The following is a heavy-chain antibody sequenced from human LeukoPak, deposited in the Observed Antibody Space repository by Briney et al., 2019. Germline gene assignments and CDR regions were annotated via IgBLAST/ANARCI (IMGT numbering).Heavy chain of an antibody. CDR1: GGSISSGGYY. D-gene: IGHD3-16*01. V-gene: IGHV4-31*03. CDR2: IYYSGST. J-gene: IGHJ3*02. Sequence: PSETQSLTCTVSGGSISSGGYYWSWIRQHPGKGLEWIGYIYYSGSTYYNPSLKSRVTISVDTSKNQFSLKLSSVTAADTAVYYCATLFTPPGAFDIWGQGTMVTVSS. CDR3: ATLFTPPGAFDI.